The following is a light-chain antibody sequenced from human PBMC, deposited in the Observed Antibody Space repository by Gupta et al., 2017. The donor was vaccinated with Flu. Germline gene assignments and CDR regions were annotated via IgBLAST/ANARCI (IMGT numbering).Light chain of an antibody. CDR2: GTS. V-gene: IGKV3-20*01. J-gene: IGKJ2*01. CDR3: QHDCCSLHT. CDR1: QDVNSNY. Sequence: EIVLTQSPGTLSLSPGERVTLSCRASQDVNSNYLAWYQQKPGQAPRLLIFGTSSRATGIPVRFSGGGSGTDFTLTISSLESEDFAVYYCQHDCCSLHTFGPGTKIEIK.